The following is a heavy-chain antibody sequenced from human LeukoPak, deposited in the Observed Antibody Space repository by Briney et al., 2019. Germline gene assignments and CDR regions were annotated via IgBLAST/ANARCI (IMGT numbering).Heavy chain of an antibody. CDR3: ARGDWGSFGFDY. CDR2: ISYDGSKR. CDR1: GFTFSTCA. Sequence: GRSLRLSCAASGFTFSTCAVHWVRQAPGKGLEWVAVISYDGSKRYYADSVKGRFTISRDNSKNTLYLQMNSLRAEDTAVYYCARGDWGSFGFDYWGQGTLVTVSS. J-gene: IGHJ4*02. D-gene: IGHD7-27*01. V-gene: IGHV3-30-3*01.